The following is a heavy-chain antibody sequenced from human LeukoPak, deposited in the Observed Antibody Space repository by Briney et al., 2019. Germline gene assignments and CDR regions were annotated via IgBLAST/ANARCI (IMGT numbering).Heavy chain of an antibody. V-gene: IGHV4-34*01. CDR1: GGSFSGYY. CDR3: ASLNYDILTGYYTGWFDP. Sequence: SETLSLTCAVYGGSFSGYYWSWIRQPPGKGLEWIGEINHSGSTNYNPSLKSRVTISVDTSKNQFSPKLSSVTAADTAVYYCASLNYDILTGYYTGWFDPWGQGTLVTVSS. J-gene: IGHJ5*02. CDR2: INHSGST. D-gene: IGHD3-9*01.